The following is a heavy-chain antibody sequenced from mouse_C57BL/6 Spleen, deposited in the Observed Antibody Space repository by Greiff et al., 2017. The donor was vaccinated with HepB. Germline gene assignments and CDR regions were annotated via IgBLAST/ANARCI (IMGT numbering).Heavy chain of an antibody. J-gene: IGHJ1*03. CDR3: ARSASYDYDDWDWYFDV. D-gene: IGHD2-4*01. CDR1: GYTFTSYW. Sequence: QVQLQQPGAELVKPGASVKLSCKASGYTFTSYWMHWVKQRPGRGLEWIGRIDPNSGGTKYNEKFKSKATLTVDKPSSTAYMQLSSLTSEDSAVYYCARSASYDYDDWDWYFDVWGTGTTVTVSS. CDR2: IDPNSGGT. V-gene: IGHV1-72*01.